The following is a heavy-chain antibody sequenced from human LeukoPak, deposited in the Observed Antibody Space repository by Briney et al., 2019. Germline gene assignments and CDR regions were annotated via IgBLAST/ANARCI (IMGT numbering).Heavy chain of an antibody. V-gene: IGHV5-51*01. J-gene: IGHJ4*02. D-gene: IGHD2-8*01. CDR2: IYPGDSDT. CDR3: GTLMAEGTFDN. CDR1: GYSFTTYW. Sequence: GESLKISCKGSGYSFTTYWIGWVRQMPGKGLEWMGIIYPGDSDTRYSPSFQGQVTISADKSISTAYLQWSSLKASDTAIYYCGTLMAEGTFDNWGQGTLVTVSS.